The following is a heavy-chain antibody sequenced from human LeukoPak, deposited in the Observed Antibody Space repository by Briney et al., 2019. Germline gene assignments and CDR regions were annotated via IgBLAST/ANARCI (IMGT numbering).Heavy chain of an antibody. D-gene: IGHD3-10*01. J-gene: IGHJ4*02. CDR2: VYNTGST. V-gene: IGHV4-61*05. CDR3: AKYASGSLVV. CDR1: GDPISGYSDY. Sequence: SETLSLTCTVSGDPISGYSDYKWTWIRQPPGKELEWIGYVYNTGSTDFNPSLKSRVTMSVDTSKNQFSLKLTSVTAADTAVYYCAKYASGSLVVWGQGTLVTVSS.